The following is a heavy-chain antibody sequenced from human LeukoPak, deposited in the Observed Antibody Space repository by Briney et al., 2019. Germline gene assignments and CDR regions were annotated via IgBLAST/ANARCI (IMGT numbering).Heavy chain of an antibody. V-gene: IGHV3-53*01. J-gene: IGHJ4*02. D-gene: IGHD2-21*02. CDR2: LYRGGST. CDR3: ARGKVVTGIDY. CDR1: GLTVSSNY. Sequence: PGGSLRLSCAASGLTVSSNYMSWTRQAPGKGLEWVSLLYRGGSTSYADSVKGRFTISRHNSKNTLYLQMNSLRAEDTAVYYCARGKVVTGIDYWGQGTLVTVSS.